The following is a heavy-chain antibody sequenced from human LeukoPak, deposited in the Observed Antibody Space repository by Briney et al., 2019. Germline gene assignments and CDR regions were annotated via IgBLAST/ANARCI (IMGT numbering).Heavy chain of an antibody. D-gene: IGHD6-13*01. CDR2: IYNNGKT. J-gene: IGHJ5*02. V-gene: IGHV4-38-2*01. Sequence: PSETLSLTCAVSGYSISSGYDWGWVRQPPGEGLEWIGNIYNNGKTYYNPSLESRVTISVDTSMNQFSVKLSSVTAADTAVYYCAGTTGYSSSWYDPVWFDPWGQGTLVTVSS. CDR1: GYSISSGYD. CDR3: AGTTGYSSSWYDPVWFDP.